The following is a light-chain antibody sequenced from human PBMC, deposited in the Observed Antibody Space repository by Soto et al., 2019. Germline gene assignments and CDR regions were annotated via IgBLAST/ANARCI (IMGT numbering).Light chain of an antibody. CDR2: LNN. Sequence: QSVLTQPPSASGTPGQRVTISCSGSSTNIARNPVNWYQQLPGSAPTLLIYLNNQRHSGVPDRFSASKYGTSASLAISGLQSEDEADYYCATWDDSLNVWMFGGATKLTVL. J-gene: IGLJ3*02. V-gene: IGLV1-44*01. CDR3: ATWDDSLNVWM. CDR1: STNIARNP.